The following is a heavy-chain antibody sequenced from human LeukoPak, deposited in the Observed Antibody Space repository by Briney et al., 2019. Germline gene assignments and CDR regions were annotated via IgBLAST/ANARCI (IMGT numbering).Heavy chain of an antibody. V-gene: IGHV1-18*01. D-gene: IGHD5-18*01. CDR1: GYTFTSYG. CDR3: ARAMIQLTPFAFDI. J-gene: IGHJ3*02. Sequence: ASVKVSCKASGYTFTSYGISWVRQAPGQGLEWMGWISAYNGNTNYAQKLQGRVTMTTDTSTSTTYMELRSLRSDDTAVYYCARAMIQLTPFAFDIWGQGTMVTVSS. CDR2: ISAYNGNT.